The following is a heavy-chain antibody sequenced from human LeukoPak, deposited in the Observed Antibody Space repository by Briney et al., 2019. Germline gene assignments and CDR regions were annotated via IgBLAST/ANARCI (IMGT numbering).Heavy chain of an antibody. CDR2: INHSGST. CDR3: ERGGDLWFGDRPRGFDP. D-gene: IGHD3-10*01. CDR1: GGSFSGYY. J-gene: IGHJ5*02. V-gene: IGHV4-34*01. Sequence: PSETLSLTCAVCGGSFSGYYWSWIRPPPGKGLEWIGEINHSGSTNYNPSLKSRVTISVDTSKNQFSLKLSSVTAADTAVYYCERGGDLWFGDRPRGFDPWGQGTLVTVSS.